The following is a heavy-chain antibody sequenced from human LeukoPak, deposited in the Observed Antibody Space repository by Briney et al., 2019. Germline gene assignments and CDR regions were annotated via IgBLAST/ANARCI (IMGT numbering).Heavy chain of an antibody. Sequence: PGGSLRLSCAASGFTFSSYAMSWVRQAPGKGLEWVSAISGSGGSTYYADSVKGRFTISRDNSKNTLYLQMNSLRAEDTAVYYCAKLTTYQLLGHYFDYWGQGTLVTVSS. CDR3: AKLTTYQLLGHYFDY. D-gene: IGHD2-2*01. V-gene: IGHV3-23*01. J-gene: IGHJ4*02. CDR2: ISGSGGST. CDR1: GFTFSSYA.